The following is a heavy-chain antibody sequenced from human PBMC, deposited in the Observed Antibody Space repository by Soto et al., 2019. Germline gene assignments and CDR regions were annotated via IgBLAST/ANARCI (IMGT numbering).Heavy chain of an antibody. Sequence: SVKVSCKASGGTLSSFINYPINWVRQAPGQGLEWMGGIVPNVGTVNYAQKFQGGVTITADKSTGTAYMEVSSLRSEDTALYYCARRDTSGFLRYFDNWGQGTLVTVSS. CDR1: GGTLSSFINYP. CDR3: ARRDTSGFLRYFDN. J-gene: IGHJ4*02. D-gene: IGHD3-3*01. V-gene: IGHV1-69*06. CDR2: IVPNVGTV.